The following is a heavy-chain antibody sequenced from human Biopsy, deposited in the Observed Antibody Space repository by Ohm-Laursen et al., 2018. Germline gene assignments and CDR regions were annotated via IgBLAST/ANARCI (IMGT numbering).Heavy chain of an antibody. J-gene: IGHJ1*01. CDR3: ARGSNEYGGLYFPH. Sequence: SETLSLTCTVSGGSFTGLYWSWIRQPPGQGLEWIGHISCTGYTSYNASLKSRVTISVDTSRNHFSLRLSSLTAADTAVYYCARGSNEYGGLYFPHWGQGTLVTVSS. CDR1: GGSFTGLY. V-gene: IGHV4-59*11. CDR2: ISCTGYT. D-gene: IGHD4-23*01.